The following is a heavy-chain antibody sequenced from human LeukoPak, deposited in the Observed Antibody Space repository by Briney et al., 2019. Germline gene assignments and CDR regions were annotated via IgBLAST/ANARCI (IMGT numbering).Heavy chain of an antibody. V-gene: IGHV3-74*01. CDR3: APPPIAATGN. J-gene: IGHJ4*02. Sequence: GGSLRLSCAASGFTFSSYWMHWVRQAPGKGLVWVSRINSDESSTNYADSVTGRFTISRDNAKKSLYLQMNSLRAEDTAVYYCAPPPIAATGNWGQGILVTVSS. CDR1: GFTFSSYW. CDR2: INSDESST. D-gene: IGHD6-13*01.